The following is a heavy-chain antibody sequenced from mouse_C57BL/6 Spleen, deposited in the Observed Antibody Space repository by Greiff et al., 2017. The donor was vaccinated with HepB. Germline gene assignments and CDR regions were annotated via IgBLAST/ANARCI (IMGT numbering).Heavy chain of an antibody. CDR2: ISSGSSTI. CDR1: GFTFSDYG. D-gene: IGHD1-1*01. J-gene: IGHJ1*03. Sequence: EVKLVESGGGLVKPGGSLKLSCAASGFTFSDYGMHWVRQAPEKGLEWVAYISSGSSTIYYADTVKGRFTISRDNAKNTLFLQMTSLRSEDTAMYYCARSTVVPYWYFDGWGTGTTVTVSS. CDR3: ARSTVVPYWYFDG. V-gene: IGHV5-17*01.